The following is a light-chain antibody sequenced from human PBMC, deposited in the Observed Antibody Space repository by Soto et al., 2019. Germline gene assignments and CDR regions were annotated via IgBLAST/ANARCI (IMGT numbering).Light chain of an antibody. CDR1: SSNIGSNT. Sequence: QSVLTQRPSASGTPGQRVTISCSGSSSNIGSNTVSWYQQLPGTAPKLLIYNNNQRPSGVPDRFSGSKSGTSASLAISGLQSEDEADYYCAAWDDSLNGLVFGTGTKLTVL. J-gene: IGLJ1*01. CDR3: AAWDDSLNGLV. CDR2: NNN. V-gene: IGLV1-44*01.